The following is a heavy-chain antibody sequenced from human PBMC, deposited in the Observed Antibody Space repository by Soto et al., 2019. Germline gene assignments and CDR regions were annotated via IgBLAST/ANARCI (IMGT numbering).Heavy chain of an antibody. V-gene: IGHV4-34*01. CDR3: AREEVPQWFTRGYYGMDV. CDR1: SGSFSGYY. J-gene: IGHJ6*02. D-gene: IGHD2-2*01. CDR2: INHSGST. Sequence: PSETLSLTCAVYSGSFSGYYWTWIRQPPGKGLEWIGDINHSGSTNYKSSLKSRVTISVDTSKNQLSLKLRSVTAADTAVYYCAREEVPQWFTRGYYGMDVWGQGTTVTVSS.